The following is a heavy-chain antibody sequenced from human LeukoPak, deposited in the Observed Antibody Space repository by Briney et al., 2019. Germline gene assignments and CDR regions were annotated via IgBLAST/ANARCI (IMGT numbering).Heavy chain of an antibody. J-gene: IGHJ3*02. CDR1: GFTFDDYA. CDR2: ISWNSGSI. D-gene: IGHD1-26*01. V-gene: IGHV3-9*03. CDR3: AKGRWYSGSYGHDAFDI. Sequence: GGSLRLSCAASGFTFDDYAMHWVRQAPGKGLEWVSGISWNSGSIGYADSVKGRFTISRDNAKNSLYLQMNSLRAEDMALYYCAKGRWYSGSYGHDAFDIWGQGTMVTVSS.